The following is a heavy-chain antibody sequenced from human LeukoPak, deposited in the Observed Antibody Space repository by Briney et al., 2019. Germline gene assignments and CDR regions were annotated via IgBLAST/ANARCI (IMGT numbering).Heavy chain of an antibody. CDR3: AREGGPYRPLDY. J-gene: IGHJ4*02. V-gene: IGHV4-4*02. CDR1: GGSISNTNW. CDR2: VNLQGST. Sequence: SGTLSLTCGVSGGSISNTNWWTWVRPPPGKGLEWIGEVNLQGSTNYNPSLKSRVAISVDKSENHISLKRSSVTAADTTVYYCAREGGPYRPLDYSGQGALVTVAS.